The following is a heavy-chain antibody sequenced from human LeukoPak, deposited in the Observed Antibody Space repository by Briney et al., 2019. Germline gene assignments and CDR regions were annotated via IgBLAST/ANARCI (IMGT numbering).Heavy chain of an antibody. D-gene: IGHD6-13*01. Sequence: TGGSLRLSCAASGFTFSYYSMNWVRQAPGGGLEWFSCISSSSSLIYYGDSVRGRFTISRDNAKNLLYLHMKSLRVEDTAVYYCAKVDRGDYSSSPVPYYNYYMNVWGKGTTVTVSS. CDR1: GFTFSYYS. CDR3: AKVDRGDYSSSPVPYYNYYMNV. CDR2: ISSSSSLI. J-gene: IGHJ6*03. V-gene: IGHV3-21*01.